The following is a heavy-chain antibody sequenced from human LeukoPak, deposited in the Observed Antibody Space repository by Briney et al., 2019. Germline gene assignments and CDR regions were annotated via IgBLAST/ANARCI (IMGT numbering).Heavy chain of an antibody. D-gene: IGHD6-13*01. J-gene: IGHJ4*02. Sequence: GGSLRLSCAASGFTFSGYWMSWVRQAPGKGLVWVANINQDGSEKYYVDSVKGRFTISRDNAKNSVYLQMNSLRAEDTAVYYCARDRVWTVLYWGQGTLVSVSS. CDR3: ARDRVWTVLY. V-gene: IGHV3-7*01. CDR2: INQDGSEK. CDR1: GFTFSGYW.